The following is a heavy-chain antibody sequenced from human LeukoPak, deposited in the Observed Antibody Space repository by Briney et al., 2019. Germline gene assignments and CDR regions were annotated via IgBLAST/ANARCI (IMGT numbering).Heavy chain of an antibody. Sequence: GASVKVSCKASGGTFSSYAISWVRQAPGQGLEWMGGIIPIFGTANYAQKFQGRGTITTDESTSTAYLELSSLRTEDTAVFYCARGKAARPDYYYSYFMDVWGKGTTVTVSS. CDR1: GGTFSSYA. V-gene: IGHV1-69*05. CDR3: ARGKAARPDYYYSYFMDV. CDR2: IIPIFGTA. J-gene: IGHJ6*03. D-gene: IGHD6-6*01.